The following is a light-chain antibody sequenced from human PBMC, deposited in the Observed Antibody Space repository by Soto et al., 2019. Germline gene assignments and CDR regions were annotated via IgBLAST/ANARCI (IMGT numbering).Light chain of an antibody. CDR3: QQYYTTPLT. V-gene: IGKV4-1*01. Sequence: DIVMTQSPDSLAVSLGERATINCKPSQSVLYSSNNKNYLAWYQQKPGQPPKLLIYWASTRESGVPDRFSGSGSGIDFTLTISSLQAEDVAVYYCQQYYTTPLTFGGGTKVEIK. CDR1: QSVLYSSNNKNY. J-gene: IGKJ4*01. CDR2: WAS.